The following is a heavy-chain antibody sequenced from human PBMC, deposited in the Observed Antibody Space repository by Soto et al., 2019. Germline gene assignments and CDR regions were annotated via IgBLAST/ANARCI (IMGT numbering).Heavy chain of an antibody. CDR1: GFTFSSYA. V-gene: IGHV3-23*01. D-gene: IGHD2-21*01. CDR2: ISGSGGST. Sequence: PGVSLRLSCAASGFTFSSYAMSWVRQAPGKGLEWVSAISGSGGSTYYADSVKGRFTISRDNSKNALYLQMNSLRAEDTAVYYCAKDSILGSYYYYYGLDVWGQGTTVTVSS. J-gene: IGHJ6*02. CDR3: AKDSILGSYYYYYGLDV.